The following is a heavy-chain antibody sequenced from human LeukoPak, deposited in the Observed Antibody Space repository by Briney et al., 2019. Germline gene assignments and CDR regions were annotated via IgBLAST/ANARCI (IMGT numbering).Heavy chain of an antibody. Sequence: ASVKVSCKVSGYTLTELSMHWVRQAPGKGLEWRRGFDPEDGETIYAQKFQGRVTMTEDTSTDTAYMELSSLRSEDTAVYYCAAGLIGSGSYFLYYFDCWGRGTLVTVSS. D-gene: IGHD3-10*01. CDR2: FDPEDGET. J-gene: IGHJ4*02. V-gene: IGHV1-24*01. CDR3: AAGLIGSGSYFLYYFDC. CDR1: GYTLTELS.